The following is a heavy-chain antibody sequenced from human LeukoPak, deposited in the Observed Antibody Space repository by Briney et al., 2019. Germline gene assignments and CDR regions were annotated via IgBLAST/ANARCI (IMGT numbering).Heavy chain of an antibody. CDR1: GFTFSSYS. J-gene: IGHJ4*02. CDR2: ISSSSSTI. V-gene: IGHV3-48*04. Sequence: GGSLRLSCAASGFTFSSYSMNWVRQAPGKGLEWVSYISSSSSTIYYADSVKGRFTISRDNAKNSLYLQMNSLRPEDTAVYYCASSDYVWGKPFYFDYWGQGTLVTVSS. D-gene: IGHD3-16*01. CDR3: ASSDYVWGKPFYFDY.